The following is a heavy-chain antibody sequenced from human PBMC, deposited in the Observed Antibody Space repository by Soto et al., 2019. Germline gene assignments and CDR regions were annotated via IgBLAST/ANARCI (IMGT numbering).Heavy chain of an antibody. Sequence: NLFPTFALPGASISNNGYSWTRICHHPGKGLVCIGNNNNRWDTYYNQSLKSRLTISLDTSQHHFSLRLNALTAADPATYYCARGGRGSKALNWFDPWGQAIMVTTSS. CDR1: GASISNNGYS. V-gene: IGHV4-31*11. CDR2: NNNRWDT. J-gene: IGHJ5*02. CDR3: ARGGRGSKALNWFDP. D-gene: IGHD5-12*01.